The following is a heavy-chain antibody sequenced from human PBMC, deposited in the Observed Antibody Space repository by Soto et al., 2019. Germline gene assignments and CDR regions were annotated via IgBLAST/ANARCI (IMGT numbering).Heavy chain of an antibody. CDR1: GFTFPTCW. V-gene: IGHV3-7*03. J-gene: IGHJ4*02. Sequence: GGSLRLSCAASGFTFPTCWVTWVRQAPRKELEWVANINKDGSEKNDMDSVRGRFTISRDNAKNSLFLQMNSLRAEDTAVYYCARRPCEVHYYGLFDYWGEGALVTVAS. D-gene: IGHD3-22*01. CDR3: ARRPCEVHYYGLFDY. CDR2: INKDGSEK.